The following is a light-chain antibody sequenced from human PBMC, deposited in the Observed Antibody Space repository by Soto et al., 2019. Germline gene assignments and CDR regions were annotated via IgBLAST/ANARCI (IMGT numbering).Light chain of an antibody. CDR1: SSNIGSNP. CDR2: SNY. Sequence: QSVLTQPPSASGTPGQRVTISCSGSSSNIGSNPVNWYQQLPGTAPKLLIYSNYQRPSGVPDRFSGSKSGTSASLATSGLQSEDEADYYCVVWDDSLNAYVFGTGTK. CDR3: VVWDDSLNAYV. J-gene: IGLJ1*01. V-gene: IGLV1-44*01.